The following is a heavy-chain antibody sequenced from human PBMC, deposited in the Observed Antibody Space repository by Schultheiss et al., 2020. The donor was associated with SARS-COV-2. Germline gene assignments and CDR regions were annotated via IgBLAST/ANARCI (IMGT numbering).Heavy chain of an antibody. D-gene: IGHD1-26*01. Sequence: ASVKVSCKASGYTFTSYGISWVRQAPGQGLEWMGWISGYKDNTKYAQKFQGSVTMTTDTSTSTAYMELRSLRSEDTAVYYCARGRSRWERDRYYFDYWGQGTLVTVSS. CDR2: ISGYKDNT. CDR3: ARGRSRWERDRYYFDY. J-gene: IGHJ4*02. V-gene: IGHV1-18*01. CDR1: GYTFTSYG.